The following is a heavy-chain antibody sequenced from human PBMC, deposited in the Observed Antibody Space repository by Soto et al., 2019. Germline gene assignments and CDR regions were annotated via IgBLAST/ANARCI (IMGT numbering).Heavy chain of an antibody. V-gene: IGHV4-59*01. CDR3: ARISAYSSGWYTYYFDY. D-gene: IGHD6-13*01. J-gene: IGHJ4*01. CDR1: GGSTSSYY. CDR2: FFYGGTS. Sequence: QVQLQESGPGLVKPSETLSLTCTVSGGSTSSYYWGWIRQPPGKALEWIGYFFYGGTSNYNPSLRSRVTISGDTAENQLSLRLTSVTAADTAVYYCARISAYSSGWYTYYFDYWGHGTLVTVSS.